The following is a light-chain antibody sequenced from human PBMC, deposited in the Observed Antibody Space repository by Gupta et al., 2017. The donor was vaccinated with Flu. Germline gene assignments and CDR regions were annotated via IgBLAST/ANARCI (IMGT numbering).Light chain of an antibody. CDR1: SSDVGGYKD. CDR3: SSYTISSHVV. Sequence: QSALTQPASVSGSPGQSITISGTGTSSDVGGYKDVSWYQQHPGKAPKLMIYEVSNRPSGVSNRFSGSKSGNTASLTISGLHAEDEADYYCSSYTISSHVVFGGGTKLTVL. V-gene: IGLV2-14*01. J-gene: IGLJ2*01. CDR2: EVS.